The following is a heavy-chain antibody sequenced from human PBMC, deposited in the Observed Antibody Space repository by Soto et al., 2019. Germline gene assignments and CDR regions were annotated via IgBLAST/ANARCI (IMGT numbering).Heavy chain of an antibody. CDR2: ISGSGGST. D-gene: IGHD3-22*01. CDR1: GFTFSSYA. J-gene: IGHJ4*02. V-gene: IGHV3-23*01. Sequence: LRLSCAASGFTFSSYAMSWIGQAPGKGLEWVSAISGSGGSTYYADSVKGRFTISRDNSKNTLYLQMNSLRAEDTAVYYCAKDRRYYYDSSGYSDYWGQGTLVTVSS. CDR3: AKDRRYYYDSSGYSDY.